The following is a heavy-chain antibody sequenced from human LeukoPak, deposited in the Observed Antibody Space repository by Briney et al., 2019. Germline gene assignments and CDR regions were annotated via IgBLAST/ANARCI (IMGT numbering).Heavy chain of an antibody. CDR3: ARDYLGFGESGFDY. D-gene: IGHD3-10*01. Sequence: GGSLRLSCAVSGFSFSDHNMNWVRQAPGKGLEWVASISSRSNYIYYADSLKGRVTVSRDNARNSLFLQMTCLRAEDTAVYYCARDYLGFGESGFDYWGQGTQVIVSS. CDR1: GFSFSDHN. V-gene: IGHV3-21*01. J-gene: IGHJ4*02. CDR2: ISSRSNYI.